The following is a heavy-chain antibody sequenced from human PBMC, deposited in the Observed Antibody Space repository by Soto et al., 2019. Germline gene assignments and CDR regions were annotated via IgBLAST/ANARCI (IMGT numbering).Heavy chain of an antibody. J-gene: IGHJ5*02. D-gene: IGHD3-22*01. CDR1: GGTFSSYA. V-gene: IGHV1-69*12. CDR3: ARDRGPSSGYYPYWFDP. Sequence: QVQLVQSGAEVKKPGSSVKVSCKASGGTFSSYAITWVRQAPGQGLEWMGGIIPIFGTANYAQKFQGRVTITAXXSXSXXYMGLSSLRSEDTALYYCARDRGPSSGYYPYWFDPWGQGTLVTVSS. CDR2: IIPIFGTA.